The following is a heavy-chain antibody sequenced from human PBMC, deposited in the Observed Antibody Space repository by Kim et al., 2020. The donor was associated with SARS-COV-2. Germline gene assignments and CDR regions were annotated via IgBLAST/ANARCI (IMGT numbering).Heavy chain of an antibody. J-gene: IGHJ4*02. D-gene: IGHD1-26*01. CDR3: VRKEMSGSRAVY. V-gene: IGHV3-53*03. Sequence: YAGSAKGRFTISRDNSKNTVYLQMNSLRVEDTAVYYCVRKEMSGSRAVYWGQGTLVTVSS.